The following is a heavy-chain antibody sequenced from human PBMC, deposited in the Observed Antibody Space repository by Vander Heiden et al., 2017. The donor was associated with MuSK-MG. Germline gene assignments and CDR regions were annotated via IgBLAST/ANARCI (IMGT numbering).Heavy chain of an antibody. CDR2: INSENSGT. V-gene: IGHV1-2*02. J-gene: IGHJ4*02. Sequence: QVQLLQSGADVKQPGASVKVSCKASGYTFTDYYMHWVRQAPGQGLAWMGWINSENSGTNYAHRFRGRVTMTRDTSISTVYLELRSLTSDDTAVYYCARDFSLTAVAQIGFWGQGTLVTVSS. CDR1: GYTFTDYY. D-gene: IGHD6-19*01. CDR3: ARDFSLTAVAQIGF.